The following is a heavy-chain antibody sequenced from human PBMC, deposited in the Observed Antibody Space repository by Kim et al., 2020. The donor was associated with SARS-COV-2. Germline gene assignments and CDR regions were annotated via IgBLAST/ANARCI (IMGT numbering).Heavy chain of an antibody. CDR2: ISYDGSNK. Sequence: GGSLRLSCAASGFTFSSYAMHWVRQAPGKGLEWVAVISYDGSNKYYADSVKGRFTISRDNSKNTLYLQMNSLRAEDTAVYYCARERGAPCGSSTSCYVSDYYYGMDVWGQGTTVTVSS. V-gene: IGHV3-30*04. CDR1: GFTFSSYA. CDR3: ARERGAPCGSSTSCYVSDYYYGMDV. J-gene: IGHJ6*02. D-gene: IGHD2-2*01.